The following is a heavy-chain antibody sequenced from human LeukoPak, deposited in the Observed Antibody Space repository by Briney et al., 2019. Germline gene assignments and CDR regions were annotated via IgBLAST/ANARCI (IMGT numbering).Heavy chain of an antibody. CDR2: IYYSGST. Sequence: SETLSLTCTVSGGSISSYYWSWIRQPAGKGLEWIGYIYYSGSTNYNPSLKSRATISVDTSKNQFSLKLSSVTAADTAVYYCARLGLTSSSWQHDPWGQGTLVTVSS. CDR3: ARLGLTSSSWQHDP. D-gene: IGHD6-13*01. V-gene: IGHV4-59*01. CDR1: GGSISSYY. J-gene: IGHJ5*02.